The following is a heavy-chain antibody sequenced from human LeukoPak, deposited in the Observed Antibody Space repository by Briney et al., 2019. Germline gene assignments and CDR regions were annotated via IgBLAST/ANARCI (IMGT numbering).Heavy chain of an antibody. CDR2: ISGSGGST. Sequence: GGSLRLSCAASGFTFRSYAMSWVRQAPGKGLEWVSDISGSGGSTYYADSVKGRFTISRDNSKNTLYLQMNSLRAEDTAVYYCAKVGRILLFGESGYFDYWVQGTLVTVSS. D-gene: IGHD3-10*01. CDR3: AKVGRILLFGESGYFDY. CDR1: GFTFRSYA. J-gene: IGHJ4*02. V-gene: IGHV3-23*01.